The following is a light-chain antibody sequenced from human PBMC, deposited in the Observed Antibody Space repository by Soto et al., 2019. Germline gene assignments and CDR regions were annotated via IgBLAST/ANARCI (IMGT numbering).Light chain of an antibody. CDR2: DAS. CDR1: QSIRTW. Sequence: TMAAGSSQSIRTWLAWYQQKPGKAPKLLIYDASSLQSGVPSRFSGSGSGTQFTLTNTSLQPDVFATSYRQQYNFSSYTLGEGTRV. V-gene: IGKV1-5*01. J-gene: IGKJ2*01. CDR3: QQYNFSSYT.